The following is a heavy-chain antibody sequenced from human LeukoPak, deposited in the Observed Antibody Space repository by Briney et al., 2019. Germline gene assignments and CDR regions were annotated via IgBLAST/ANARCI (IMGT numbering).Heavy chain of an antibody. Sequence: ASVKVSCKASGYTFTSYDFNWVRQAPGQGLEWLGWMNPNSGDTGCAQRFQGRVSMTRDTSITTAYMELSSLRSDDTAIYYCARNTPNYGDFDFWGQGTLVTVSS. CDR3: ARNTPNYGDFDF. CDR1: GYTFTSYD. J-gene: IGHJ4*02. V-gene: IGHV1-8*01. CDR2: MNPNSGDT. D-gene: IGHD4-17*01.